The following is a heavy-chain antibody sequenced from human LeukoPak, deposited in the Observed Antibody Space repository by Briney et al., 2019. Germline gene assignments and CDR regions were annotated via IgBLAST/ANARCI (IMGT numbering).Heavy chain of an antibody. J-gene: IGHJ5*02. V-gene: IGHV3-23*01. CDR2: ISGGGGST. D-gene: IGHD1-14*01. CDR1: EFTFSNYA. CDR3: AKGSGINHYHWIDP. Sequence: GGSLRLSCAASEFTFSNYAMNWVRQAPGKGLGWVSGISGGGGSTYYADSVKGRFTISRDNSKSTLYLQMDSLRAEDTALYYCAKGSGINHYHWIDPWGQGTLVTVSS.